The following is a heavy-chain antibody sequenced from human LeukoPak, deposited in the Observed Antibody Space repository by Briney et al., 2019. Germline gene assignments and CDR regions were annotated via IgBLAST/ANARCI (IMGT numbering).Heavy chain of an antibody. D-gene: IGHD4-11*01. Sequence: SETLSLTCAVSGGSISSGGYSWSWIRQPPGKGLEWIGYIYHSGGTYYNPSLKSRVTISVDTSKNQFSLKLSSVTAADTAVYYCATYTVMDAFDIWGQGTMVTVSS. CDR3: ATYTVMDAFDI. V-gene: IGHV4-30-2*05. CDR2: IYHSGGT. CDR1: GGSISSGGYS. J-gene: IGHJ3*02.